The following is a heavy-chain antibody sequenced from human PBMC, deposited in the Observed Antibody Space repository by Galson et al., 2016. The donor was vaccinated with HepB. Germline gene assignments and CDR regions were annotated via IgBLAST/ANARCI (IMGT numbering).Heavy chain of an antibody. Sequence: SETLSLTCAVYGGSFRGYYWSWIRQPPGKGLEWIGQIDHGGSSNYNPSLESRITISVDKSNNQVSLKIRSVTAPDTAIYCCARVLQDFGSSSWHGNLAVWGQGSSVTVSS. J-gene: IGHJ6*02. CDR3: ARVLQDFGSSSWHGNLAV. V-gene: IGHV4-34*01. D-gene: IGHD6-6*01. CDR1: GGSFRGYY. CDR2: IDHGGSS.